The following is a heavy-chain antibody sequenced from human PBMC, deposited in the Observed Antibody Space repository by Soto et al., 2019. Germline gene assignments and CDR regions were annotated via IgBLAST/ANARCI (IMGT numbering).Heavy chain of an antibody. CDR1: GFTFSSYA. CDR3: ARDGYDFWSGYPRSPSLLGYMDL. D-gene: IGHD3-3*01. V-gene: IGHV3-23*01. J-gene: IGHJ6*03. CDR2: ISGSGGST. Sequence: GGSLRLSCAASGFTFSSYAMSWVRQAPGKGLEWVSAISGSGGSTYYADSVKGRFTISRDNSKNTLYLQMNSLRAEDTAVYYCARDGYDFWSGYPRSPSLLGYMDLWGKGTTVTVSS.